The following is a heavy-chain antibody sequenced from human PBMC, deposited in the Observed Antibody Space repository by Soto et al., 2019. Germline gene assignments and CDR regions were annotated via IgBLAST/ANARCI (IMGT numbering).Heavy chain of an antibody. CDR1: GGSISSGDYY. V-gene: IGHV4-30-4*01. CDR3: ASAVASYYYGMDV. Sequence: QVQLQESGPGLVKPSQTLSLTCTVSGGSISSGDYYWSWIRQPPGKGLECIVYIYYSWSTYYNPSLQSRVTISVDTSKQQFSLKMSSVTAADTAVYYCASAVASYYYGMDVWGQGTTVTVSS. J-gene: IGHJ6*02. CDR2: IYYSWST.